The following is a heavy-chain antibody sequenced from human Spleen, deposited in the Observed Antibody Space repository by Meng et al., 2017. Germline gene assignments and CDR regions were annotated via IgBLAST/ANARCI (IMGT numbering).Heavy chain of an antibody. Sequence: GESLKISCAASGFYFSNAWMSWVRQAPGKGLEWVGRIKSNTDGGTAEYAAPVTGRFTISRDDSKSTLYLQMNSLKTEDTAVYYCTTDLPFTEGGVITTWGQGTLVTVSS. CDR2: IKSNTDGGTA. CDR1: GFYFSNAW. CDR3: TTDLPFTEGGVITT. V-gene: IGHV3-15*01. D-gene: IGHD3-16*02. J-gene: IGHJ5*02.